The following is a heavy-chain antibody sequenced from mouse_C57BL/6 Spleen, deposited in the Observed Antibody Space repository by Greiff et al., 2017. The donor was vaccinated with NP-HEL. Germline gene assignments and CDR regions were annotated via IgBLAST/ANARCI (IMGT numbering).Heavy chain of an antibody. D-gene: IGHD2-5*01. CDR1: GYTFTDYN. CDR3: ARWIYSNYPAWFAY. CDR2: INPNNGGT. V-gene: IGHV1-18*01. J-gene: IGHJ3*01. Sequence: VQLKESGPELVKPGASVKIPCKASGYTFTDYNMDWVKQSHGKSLEWIGDINPNNGGTIYNQKFKGKATLTVDKSSSTAYMELRSLTSEDTAVYYCARWIYSNYPAWFAYWGQGTLVTVSA.